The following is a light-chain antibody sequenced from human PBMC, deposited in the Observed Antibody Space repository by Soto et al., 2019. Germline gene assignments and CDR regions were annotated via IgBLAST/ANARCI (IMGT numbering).Light chain of an antibody. CDR3: SSYTSGFYV. CDR2: DVS. V-gene: IGLV2-14*01. J-gene: IGLJ1*01. CDR1: SSDVGGYNY. Sequence: QSALTQPASVSGSPGQSITISCTGTSSDVGGYNYVSWYHQHPGKAPKLMIYDVSDRPSGVSNRFSGSKSGNTASLTISGLQAEDEADYYCSSYTSGFYVFGTGTKVTVL.